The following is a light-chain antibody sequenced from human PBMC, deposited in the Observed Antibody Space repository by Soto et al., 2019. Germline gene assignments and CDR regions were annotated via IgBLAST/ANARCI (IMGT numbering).Light chain of an antibody. J-gene: IGKJ1*01. CDR2: GAS. CDR3: QQYGTSPWT. Sequence: TQSPGTMSLSPGERATLSCRASQNVANNYLAWFRQKPGQTPRLLIYGASSRAAGIPDRFSGSGSGTDFTLTISRLEPEDFAVFYCQQYGTSPWTFGQGTKV. V-gene: IGKV3-20*01. CDR1: QNVANNY.